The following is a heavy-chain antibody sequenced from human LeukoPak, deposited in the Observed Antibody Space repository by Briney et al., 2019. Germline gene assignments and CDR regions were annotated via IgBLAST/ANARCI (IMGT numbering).Heavy chain of an antibody. V-gene: IGHV4-59*01. J-gene: IGHJ4*02. CDR1: GGSISSYY. CDR3: ARRPRNDILTGTPFDY. Sequence: SEILSLTCTVSGGSISSYYWSWIRQPPGKGLEWIGYIYYSGSTDSNPSLKSRVTISVDTSKNQFSLKLRSVTAADTAVYYCARRPRNDILTGTPFDYWGQGILVTVSS. CDR2: IYYSGST. D-gene: IGHD3-9*01.